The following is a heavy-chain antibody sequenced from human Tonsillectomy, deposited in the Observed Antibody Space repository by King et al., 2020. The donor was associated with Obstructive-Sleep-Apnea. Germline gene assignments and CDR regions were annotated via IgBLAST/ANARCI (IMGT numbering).Heavy chain of an antibody. CDR1: GASFSNYY. CDR3: ASYPTYYYDSSGYYRLN. V-gene: IGHV4-59*01. Sequence: QLQESGPGLVKPSETLSLTCTVSGASFSNYYWSWLRQPPGKGLEWIGYIYVSGITDYNPSLKGRVTFSVDTSKNQFSLKLNSVTAADTAVYYCASYPTYYYDSSGYYRLNWGQGTLVTVSS. D-gene: IGHD3-22*01. CDR2: IYVSGIT. J-gene: IGHJ4*02.